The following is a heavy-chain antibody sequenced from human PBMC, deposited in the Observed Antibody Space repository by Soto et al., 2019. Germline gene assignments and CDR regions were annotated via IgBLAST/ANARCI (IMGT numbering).Heavy chain of an antibody. CDR2: INHSGST. J-gene: IGHJ4*02. D-gene: IGHD6-19*01. CDR1: GGSFSGFY. Sequence: SETLSLTCAFYGGSFSGFYWTWIRQPPGKGLEWIGEINHSGSTNYNPSLKSRVAISVDTSKNQFSLNLTSVTAADTAVYYCGPRGAVADPRGYWGQGTLVTVSS. CDR3: GPRGAVADPRGY. V-gene: IGHV4-34*01.